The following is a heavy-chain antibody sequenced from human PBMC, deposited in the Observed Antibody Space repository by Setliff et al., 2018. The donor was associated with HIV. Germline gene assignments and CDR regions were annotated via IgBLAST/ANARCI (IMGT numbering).Heavy chain of an antibody. Sequence: RASVKVSCKTPANTFTGYYIHWVRQAPGQGLEWMGRISPDSGASNYAQKFQGRVTMTRDTSITTAYMELTGLTSDDTAMYYCATDPYSSDWQYFYYYYMDVWGTGTAVTVSS. V-gene: IGHV1-2*06. CDR1: ANTFTGYY. D-gene: IGHD2-21*02. CDR2: ISPDSGAS. J-gene: IGHJ6*03. CDR3: ATDPYSSDWQYFYYYYMDV.